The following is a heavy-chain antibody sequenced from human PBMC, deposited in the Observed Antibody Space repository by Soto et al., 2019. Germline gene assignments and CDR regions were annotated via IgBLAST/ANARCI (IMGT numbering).Heavy chain of an antibody. CDR2: IYPDDSDT. Sequence: GESLKISCKGSGYSFFGYWIGWVRQMPGKGLEWMGIIYPDDSDTRYSPPFQGHVTISADKSISTAYLQWSSLKASDTAMYFCVVKQKLQWVNYWGQGSQVTVSS. D-gene: IGHD6-6*01. CDR3: VVKQKLQWVNY. J-gene: IGHJ4*02. CDR1: GYSFFGYW. V-gene: IGHV5-51*01.